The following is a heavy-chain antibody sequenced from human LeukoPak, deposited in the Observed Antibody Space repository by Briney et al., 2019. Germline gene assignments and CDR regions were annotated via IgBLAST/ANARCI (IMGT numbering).Heavy chain of an antibody. Sequence: PSETLSLTCTVSGGSISSYYWSWIRQPPGKGLEWIGSIYYSGSTYYNPSLKSRVTISVDTSKNQFSLKLSSVTAADTAVYYCARYLHISAPFDVWGQGTLVTVSS. CDR1: GGSISSYY. V-gene: IGHV4-39*01. CDR3: ARYLHISAPFDV. J-gene: IGHJ4*02. CDR2: IYYSGST. D-gene: IGHD2-21*01.